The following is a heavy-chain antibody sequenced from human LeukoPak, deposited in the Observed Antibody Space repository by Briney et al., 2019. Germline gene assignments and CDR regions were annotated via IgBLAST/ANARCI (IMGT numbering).Heavy chain of an antibody. CDR3: ARQRITMLVEDSGAFDI. CDR1: GGSISSGSYY. V-gene: IGHV4-61*02. J-gene: IGHJ3*02. Sequence: SETLSLTCTVSGGSISSGSYYWNWIRQPAGKGLEWIGRIYTTGSTTGSTTYNPSLKSRVAISVDTSKNQVSLKLSSVTAADTAVYYCARQRITMLVEDSGAFDIWGQGTMVTVSS. CDR2: IYTTGSTTGST. D-gene: IGHD3-22*01.